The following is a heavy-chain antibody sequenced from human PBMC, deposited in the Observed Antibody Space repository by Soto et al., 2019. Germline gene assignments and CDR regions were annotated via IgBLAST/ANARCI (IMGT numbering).Heavy chain of an antibody. V-gene: IGHV4-30-2*01. CDR2: IDHSGST. CDR3: ARVPDR. CDR1: GGSISSGGYS. J-gene: IGHJ5*02. D-gene: IGHD2-2*01. Sequence: QMQLQESGSGLVKPSQTLSLTCAVSGGSISSGGYSWSWIRQPPGKGLERIGYIDHSGSTYYYPSRKSRVTIAVDRSNNQFSLKLSSVTAADTAVYYCARVPDRWGQGTLVTVSS.